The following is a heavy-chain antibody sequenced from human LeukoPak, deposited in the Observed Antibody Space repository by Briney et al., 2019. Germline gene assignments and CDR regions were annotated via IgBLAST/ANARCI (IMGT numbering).Heavy chain of an antibody. CDR2: ISSSGSTI. D-gene: IGHD3-10*01. J-gene: IGHJ6*02. CDR1: GLTFSSYE. Sequence: GGSLRLSCAASGLTFSSYEMNWVRQAPGKGLEWVSYISSSGSTIYYADSVKGRFTISRDNAKNSLYLQMNGLRAEDTAVYYCARERGRGLWFGEPKYGMDVWGQGTTVTVSS. V-gene: IGHV3-48*03. CDR3: ARERGRGLWFGEPKYGMDV.